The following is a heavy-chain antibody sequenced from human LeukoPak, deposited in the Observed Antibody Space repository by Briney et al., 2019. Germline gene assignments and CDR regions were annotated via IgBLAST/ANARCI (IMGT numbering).Heavy chain of an antibody. J-gene: IGHJ5*02. V-gene: IGHV1-18*01. CDR3: ARKLIVGATFGFDP. CDR2: ISAYNGNT. Sequence: GASVKVSCKASGYSFTRYSISWVRQAPGQGLEWMGWISAYNGNTNYAQKLQGRVTMTTDTSTSTAYMELRSLRSDDTAVYYCARKLIVGATFGFDPWGQGTLVTVSS. CDR1: GYSFTRYS. D-gene: IGHD1-26*01.